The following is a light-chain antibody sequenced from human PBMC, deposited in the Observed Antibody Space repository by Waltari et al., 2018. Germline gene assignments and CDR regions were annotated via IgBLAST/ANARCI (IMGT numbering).Light chain of an antibody. V-gene: IGKV1-27*01. CDR1: QGITNY. CDR2: AAS. J-gene: IGKJ1*01. CDR3: QKYNSAPWT. Sequence: DIQMTQSPSSLSASVGDRVTITCRASQGITNYLAWYQQQPGKVPNLLIFAASTLQSGVPSRFSGSGSGTDFTLTINTLQPEDVATYYCQKYNSAPWTFGQGTKVEIK.